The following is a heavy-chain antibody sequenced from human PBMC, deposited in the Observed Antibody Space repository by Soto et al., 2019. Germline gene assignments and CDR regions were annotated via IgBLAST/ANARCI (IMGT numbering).Heavy chain of an antibody. CDR2: ISGSGGST. CDR3: AKDGGVVVTAILDY. D-gene: IGHD2-21*02. V-gene: IGHV3-23*01. CDR1: GFTFSSYA. J-gene: IGHJ4*02. Sequence: GGSLRLSCAASGFTFSSYAMSWVRQAPGKGLEWVSAISGSGGSTYYADSVKGRFTISRDNSKNTLYLQMNSLRAEDTAVYYCAKDGGVVVTAILDYWGQGTLVTVSS.